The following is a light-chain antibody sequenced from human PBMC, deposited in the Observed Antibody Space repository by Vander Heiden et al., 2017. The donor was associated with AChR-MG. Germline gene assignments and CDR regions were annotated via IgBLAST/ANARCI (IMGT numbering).Light chain of an antibody. CDR1: RNIGKY. CDR3: QQSDSTLGG. Sequence: IQVTQSPSPLSASVGDRVTITCRASRNIGKYLNWYQQRPGKAPRLLIYTGSSLQSGVPSRFSGSGSGTDFTLTINDLQPEDFATYYCQQSDSTLGGFGQGTKLEIK. J-gene: IGKJ2*03. CDR2: TGS. V-gene: IGKV1-39*01.